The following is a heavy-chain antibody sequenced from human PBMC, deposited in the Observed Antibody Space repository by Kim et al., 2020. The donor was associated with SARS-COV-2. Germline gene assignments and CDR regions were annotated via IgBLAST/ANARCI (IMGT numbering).Heavy chain of an antibody. V-gene: IGHV3-64D*06. D-gene: IGHD1-1*01. CDR2: ITTNEFST. J-gene: IGHJ5*02. Sequence: GGSLRLSCSASGFTFRRYAMHWVRQAPGKGLEYVSSITTNEFSTYLDSVKGRFIISRDNSKNTVYLQMSSLRDEDTALYYCVTSTRDLTWGQGTLVTVSP. CDR1: GFTFRRYA. CDR3: VTSTRDLT.